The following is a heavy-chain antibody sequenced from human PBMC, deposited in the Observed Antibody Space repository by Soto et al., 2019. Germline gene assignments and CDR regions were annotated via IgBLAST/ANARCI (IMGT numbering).Heavy chain of an antibody. Sequence: QVQLQESGPGLVKPSGTLSLTCAVSGGSISSSNWWSWVRQPPGKGLEWMGEIYHSGSTNYNPSLKSRVTISVDKSKNQFSLKLSSVTAADTAVYYCARVFTMIVVVTDIAAFDIWGQGTMVTVSS. CDR1: GGSISSSNW. J-gene: IGHJ3*02. D-gene: IGHD3-22*01. V-gene: IGHV4-4*02. CDR2: IYHSGST. CDR3: ARVFTMIVVVTDIAAFDI.